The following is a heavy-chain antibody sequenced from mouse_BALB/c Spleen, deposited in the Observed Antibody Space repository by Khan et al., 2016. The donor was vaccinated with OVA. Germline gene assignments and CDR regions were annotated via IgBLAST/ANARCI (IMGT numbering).Heavy chain of an antibody. CDR3: ARGGYGGFAY. V-gene: IGHV1S56*01. D-gene: IGHD2-14*01. CDR1: GYTFTSYD. CDR2: MFPGDGST. Sequence: QVQLQQCGAELVKPGASVKLSCKASGYTFTSYDINWVRQRPEQGLEWIGWMFPGDGSTKYNENFKGKATLTTDKSSSTAYMQLSRLTSEDSGAYFCARGGYGGFAYWGQGTLVTVSA. J-gene: IGHJ3*01.